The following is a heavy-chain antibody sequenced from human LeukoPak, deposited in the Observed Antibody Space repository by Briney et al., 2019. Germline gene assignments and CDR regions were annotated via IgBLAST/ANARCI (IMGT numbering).Heavy chain of an antibody. D-gene: IGHD4-17*01. CDR2: INPNSGGT. Sequence: ASVKVSCKASGYTFTGYYMHWVRQAPGQGLEWMGWINPNSGGTNYAQKFQGRVTMTWDTSISTAYMELSRLRSDDTAVYYCARPSSYGDYVQHYFDYWGQGTLVTVSS. V-gene: IGHV1-2*02. CDR3: ARPSSYGDYVQHYFDY. J-gene: IGHJ4*02. CDR1: GYTFTGYY.